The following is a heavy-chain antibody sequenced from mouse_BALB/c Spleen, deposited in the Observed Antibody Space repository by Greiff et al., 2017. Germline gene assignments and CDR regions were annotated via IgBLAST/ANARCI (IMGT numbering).Heavy chain of an antibody. CDR1: GFSLTSYD. J-gene: IGHJ3*01. V-gene: IGHV2-9-2*01. Sequence: LVESGPGLVAPSQSLSITCTVSGFSLTSYDISWIRQPPGKGLEWLGVIWTGGGTNYNSAFMSRLSISKDNSKSQVFLKMNSMQTDDTAIYYCVRDDLWGQGTLVTVSA. CDR3: VRDDL. CDR2: IWTGGGT.